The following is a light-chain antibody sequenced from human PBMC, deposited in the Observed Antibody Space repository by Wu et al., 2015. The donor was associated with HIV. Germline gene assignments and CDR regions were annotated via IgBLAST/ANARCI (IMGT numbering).Light chain of an antibody. CDR1: QSVTSNY. CDR2: ATS. Sequence: DTLLTQSPGTLSLSPGERATLSCRASQSVTSNYLAWYQQKPGQAPRLLIYATSNRATGIPDRFSGSGSGTDFTLTISRLEPEDFVVYYCQHYGHYDNSPRYSFGQGTKLEIK. V-gene: IGKV3-20*01. J-gene: IGKJ2*03. CDR3: QHYGHYDNSPRYS.